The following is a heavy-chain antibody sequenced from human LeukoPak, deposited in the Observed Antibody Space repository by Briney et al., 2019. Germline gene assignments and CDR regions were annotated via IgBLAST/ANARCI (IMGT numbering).Heavy chain of an antibody. V-gene: IGHV4-34*01. CDR3: ARVGYRYVINDWSRTGLGAYPTKYYYHMDV. D-gene: IGHD5-18*01. CDR1: GQSFSDYY. CDR2: INRRGST. J-gene: IGHJ6*03. Sequence: PSETLSLTCAVYGQSFSDYYWSWIRQPPGKGLEWIGEINRRGSTNYSPSFKSRVTISVDTSKNQFSLKLSSVAAADTAVYFCARVGYRYVINDWSRTGLGAYPTKYYYHMDVWDKGTTVTVSS.